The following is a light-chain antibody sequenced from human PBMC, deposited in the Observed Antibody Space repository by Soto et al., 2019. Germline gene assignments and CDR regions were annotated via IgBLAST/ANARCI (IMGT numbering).Light chain of an antibody. J-gene: IGKJ5*01. CDR1: QSVSSY. Sequence: EIPLTQSPAPLCVSPGERATLGCRVSQSVSSYLAWYQQKPCQAPRLLIYGASTRATGIPDRFSGSGSGTDFSLTIRGLNPEDFAIYYCQRYHSWAPITIGQGTRLEIK. CDR2: GAS. CDR3: QRYHSWAPIT. V-gene: IGKV3-11*01.